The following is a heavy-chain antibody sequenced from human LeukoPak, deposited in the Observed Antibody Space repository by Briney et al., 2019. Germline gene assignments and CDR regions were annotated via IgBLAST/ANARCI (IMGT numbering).Heavy chain of an antibody. CDR2: ISSCSSYI. CDR3: AREGVGAARDY. V-gene: IGHV3-21*01. CDR1: GFTFSSYS. J-gene: IGHJ4*02. D-gene: IGHD6-6*01. Sequence: KPGGSLTLSCAASGFTFSSYSMNWVRQAPGKGLEWDSSISSCSSYIYYSDSVKGRFIISRDNAKNSLYLQMNSLRAEDTAVYYCAREGVGAARDYWGQGTLVTVSS.